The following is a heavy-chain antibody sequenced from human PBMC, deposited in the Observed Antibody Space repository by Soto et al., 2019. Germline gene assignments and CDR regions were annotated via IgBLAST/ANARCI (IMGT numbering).Heavy chain of an antibody. CDR3: ARVSGVATIAGPFDY. J-gene: IGHJ4*02. D-gene: IGHD5-12*01. CDR1: GFTFISYW. Sequence: GGSLRLSCAASGFTFISYWMTWVRQAPWKGLERVANIQQTGSEKFSVDSVKGRFTISRDNARNSLYLQMNSLRAEDTAVYYCARVSGVATIAGPFDYWGQGTLVTVSS. CDR2: IQQTGSEK. V-gene: IGHV3-7*01.